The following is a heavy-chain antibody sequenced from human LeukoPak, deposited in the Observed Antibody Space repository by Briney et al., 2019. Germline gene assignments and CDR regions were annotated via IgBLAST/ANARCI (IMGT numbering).Heavy chain of an antibody. Sequence: ASVKVSCKVSGYTLTGLSMHWVRQAPGKRLEWMGGFDPEDGETIYAQKFQGRVTMTEDTSTSTAYMELSSLRSEDTAVYYCPTESRITMVRGGAFDIWGQGTMVTVSS. D-gene: IGHD3-10*01. CDR1: GYTLTGLS. J-gene: IGHJ3*02. CDR3: PTESRITMVRGGAFDI. CDR2: FDPEDGET. V-gene: IGHV1-24*01.